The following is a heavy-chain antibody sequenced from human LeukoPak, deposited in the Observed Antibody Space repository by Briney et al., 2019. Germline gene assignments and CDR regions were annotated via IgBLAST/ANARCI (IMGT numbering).Heavy chain of an antibody. V-gene: IGHV4-61*02. D-gene: IGHD1-14*01. CDR2: IYTSGST. CDR3: ARHFRKGVAFDI. J-gene: IGHJ3*02. CDR1: GGSISSGSYY. Sequence: PSQTLSLTCTVSGGSISSGSYYWSWIRRPAGKGLEWIGRIYTSGSTNYNPSLKSRVTISVDTSKNQFSLKLSSVTAADTAVYYCARHFRKGVAFDIWGQGTMVTVSS.